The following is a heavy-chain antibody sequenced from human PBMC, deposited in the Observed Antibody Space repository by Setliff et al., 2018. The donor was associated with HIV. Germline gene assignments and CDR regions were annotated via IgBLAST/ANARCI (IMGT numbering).Heavy chain of an antibody. CDR2: IYSTGST. V-gene: IGHV4-59*11. CDR3: AKGAGFYGDYTFDY. Sequence: SETLSLTCTVSGASITSHYWSWIRQSPRRELEWIGYIYSTGSTNYNPSLQSRVSISMDASKNKFSLKVTSVTSADTAVYYCAKGAGFYGDYTFDYWGQGNLVTVSS. CDR1: GASITSHY. D-gene: IGHD4-17*01. J-gene: IGHJ4*02.